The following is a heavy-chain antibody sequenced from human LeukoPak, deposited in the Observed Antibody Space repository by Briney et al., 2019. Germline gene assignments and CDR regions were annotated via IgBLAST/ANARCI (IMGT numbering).Heavy chain of an antibody. CDR2: INPNRGGT. V-gene: IGHV1-2*02. D-gene: IGHD6-6*01. CDR1: GYTFTGYY. Sequence: ASVTVSCKASGYTFTGYYMHWVRQAPGQGLEWMGWINPNRGGTNYAQKFQGRVTMTSDTSISTAYMELSRLRSDDTAVYYCARGIAARRFDYWGQGTLVTVSS. J-gene: IGHJ4*02. CDR3: ARGIAARRFDY.